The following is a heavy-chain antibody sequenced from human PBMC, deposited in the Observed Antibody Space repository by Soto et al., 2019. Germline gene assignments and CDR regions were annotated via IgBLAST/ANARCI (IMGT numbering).Heavy chain of an antibody. CDR1: GGSISSYY. J-gene: IGHJ4*02. CDR3: ASAYYDFWSGYVYFDY. V-gene: IGHV4-59*01. Sequence: SETLSLTCTVPGGSISSYYWSWIRQPPGKGLEWIGYIYYSGSTNYNPSLKSRVTISVDTSKNQFSLKLSSVTAADTAVYYCASAYYDFWSGYVYFDYWGQGTLVTVSS. D-gene: IGHD3-3*01. CDR2: IYYSGST.